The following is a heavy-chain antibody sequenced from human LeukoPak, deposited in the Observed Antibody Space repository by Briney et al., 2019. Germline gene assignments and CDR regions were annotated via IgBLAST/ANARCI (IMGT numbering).Heavy chain of an antibody. Sequence: GGSLRLSCAASGFTVSSYAMSWVRQAPGKGLGWVSAISGGGGSTHYTDSVKGRFTISRDNSKNTLYLQMSSLRAGDTAVYYCAKSSYYDSSGYYREYYFDYWGQGTLVTVTS. CDR2: ISGGGGST. V-gene: IGHV3-23*01. J-gene: IGHJ4*02. CDR1: GFTVSSYA. D-gene: IGHD3-22*01. CDR3: AKSSYYDSSGYYREYYFDY.